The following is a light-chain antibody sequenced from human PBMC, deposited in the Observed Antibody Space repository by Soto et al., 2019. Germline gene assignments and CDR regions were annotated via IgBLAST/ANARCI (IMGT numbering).Light chain of an antibody. CDR2: GAS. V-gene: IGKV3-15*01. Sequence: EIVMTQSPATLSVSPGERATLCCRASQSVSSNLAWYQQKPGQAPRLLIYGASTRATGIPARFSGSGSGTEFTLTISSLQSEDFAVYYCQHYNNWPHTFGQGTKLEIK. CDR1: QSVSSN. CDR3: QHYNNWPHT. J-gene: IGKJ2*01.